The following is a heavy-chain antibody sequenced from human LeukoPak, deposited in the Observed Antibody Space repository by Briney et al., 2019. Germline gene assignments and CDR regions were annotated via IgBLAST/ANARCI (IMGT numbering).Heavy chain of an antibody. J-gene: IGHJ3*02. Sequence: GRSLRLSCAASGFTFSSYAMHWVRQAPGKGLEWVAVISYDGSNKYYADSVKGRFTISRDNSKNTLYLQMNSLRAEDTAVYYCAGSYDYVWGSYRYGAFDIWGQGTMVTVSS. CDR3: AGSYDYVWGSYRYGAFDI. D-gene: IGHD3-16*02. CDR1: GFTFSSYA. CDR2: ISYDGSNK. V-gene: IGHV3-30*04.